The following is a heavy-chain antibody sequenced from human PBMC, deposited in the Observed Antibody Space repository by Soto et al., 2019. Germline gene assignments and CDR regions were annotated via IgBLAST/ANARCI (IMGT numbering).Heavy chain of an antibody. D-gene: IGHD1-1*01. V-gene: IGHV1-18*01. CDR1: GYGFTTYG. CDR2: ISAHNGNT. J-gene: IGHJ4*02. Sequence: QVHLVQSGAEVKKPGASVKVSCKGSGYGFTTYGITWVRQAPGQGLEWMAWISAHNGNTNYAQKLKGRVTVTRETSQSAAYMELRGLRSDDTAVYCCARGRYGDYWGQGALVTVSS. CDR3: ARGRYGDY.